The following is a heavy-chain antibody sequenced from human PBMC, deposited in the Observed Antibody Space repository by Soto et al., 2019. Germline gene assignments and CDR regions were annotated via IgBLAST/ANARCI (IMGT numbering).Heavy chain of an antibody. V-gene: IGHV3-21*01. Sequence: GGSLRLSCAASGFTFSSYSMNWVRQAPGKGLEWVSSISSSSSYIYYADSVKGRFTISRDNAKNSLYLQVNSLRAEDTAVYYCARDPSSSSHYGLDYWGQGTLVTVSS. D-gene: IGHD6-6*01. CDR2: ISSSSSYI. CDR1: GFTFSSYS. CDR3: ARDPSSSSHYGLDY. J-gene: IGHJ4*02.